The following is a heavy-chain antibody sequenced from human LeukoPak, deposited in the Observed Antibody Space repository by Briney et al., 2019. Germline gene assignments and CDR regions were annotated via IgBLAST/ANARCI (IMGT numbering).Heavy chain of an antibody. CDR2: ISSSGSTI. D-gene: IGHD6-25*01. J-gene: IGHJ4*02. V-gene: IGHV3-11*04. CDR1: GFTFSDYY. Sequence: GGSLRLSCAASGFTFSDYYMSWIRQAPGKGLEWVSYISSSGSTIYYADSVKGRFTISRDNAKNSLYLQINSLRAEDTAVYYCAREYSRGYYFDYWGQGTLVTVSS. CDR3: AREYSRGYYFDY.